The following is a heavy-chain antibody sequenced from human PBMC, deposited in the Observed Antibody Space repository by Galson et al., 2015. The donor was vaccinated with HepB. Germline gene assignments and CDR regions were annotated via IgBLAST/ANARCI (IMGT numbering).Heavy chain of an antibody. CDR3: ARDQQAAGTGYYYYGMDV. CDR1: GYTFTGYY. Sequence: SVKVSCKASGYTFTGYYMHWVRQAPGQGLEWMGWINPNSGGTNYAQKFQGWVTMTRDTSISTAYMEPSRLRSDDTAVYYCARDQQAAGTGYYYYGMDVWGQGTTVTVSS. J-gene: IGHJ6*02. V-gene: IGHV1-2*04. CDR2: INPNSGGT. D-gene: IGHD6-13*01.